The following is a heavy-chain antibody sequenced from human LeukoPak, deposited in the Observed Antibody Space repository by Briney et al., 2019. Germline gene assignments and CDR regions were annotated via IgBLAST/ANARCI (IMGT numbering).Heavy chain of an antibody. CDR2: TNRDGSST. J-gene: IGHJ4*02. V-gene: IGHV3-74*01. CDR1: GFTFSSYW. D-gene: IGHD3-3*01. Sequence: GGSLRLSCAASGFTFSSYWMHWVRQAPGKGPVWVARTNRDGSSTAYADSVKGRFTISKDNAKNTLYLLMNSLRAEDTAVYYCARDSVEWYIFDYWGQGTLVTVSS. CDR3: ARDSVEWYIFDY.